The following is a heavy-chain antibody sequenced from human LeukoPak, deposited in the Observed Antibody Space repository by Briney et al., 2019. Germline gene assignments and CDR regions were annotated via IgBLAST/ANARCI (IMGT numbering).Heavy chain of an antibody. Sequence: GGSLRLSCAASGFTFSSYAMSWVRQAPGKGLEWVSTITGSGGGTYYADSVKGRFTISRDNSRNTLYLQMNSLRAEDTAVYYCAIEKGSDPGPYDYWGQGTLVTVSS. CDR3: AIEKGSDPGPYDY. J-gene: IGHJ4*02. V-gene: IGHV3-23*01. CDR1: GFTFSSYA. CDR2: ITGSGGGT. D-gene: IGHD2-8*02.